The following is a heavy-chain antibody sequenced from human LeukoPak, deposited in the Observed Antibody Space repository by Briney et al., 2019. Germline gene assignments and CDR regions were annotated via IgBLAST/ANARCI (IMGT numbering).Heavy chain of an antibody. D-gene: IGHD2-2*01. Sequence: ASVKVSCKVSGYTLTELSMHWVRQAPGQGLEWMGWISAYNGNTNYAQKLQGRVTMTTDTSTSTAYMELRSLRSDDTAVYYCARSPYCSSTSCYGFGAFDIWGQGTMVTVSS. CDR2: ISAYNGNT. CDR3: ARSPYCSSTSCYGFGAFDI. J-gene: IGHJ3*02. V-gene: IGHV1-18*01. CDR1: GYTLTELS.